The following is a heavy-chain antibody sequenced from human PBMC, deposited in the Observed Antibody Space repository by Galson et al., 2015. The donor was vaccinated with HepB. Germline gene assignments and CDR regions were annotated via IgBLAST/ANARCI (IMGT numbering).Heavy chain of an antibody. CDR2: ISYDGSNK. CDR3: ARWGRGSGWYLPGYYFDY. J-gene: IGHJ4*02. V-gene: IGHV3-30-3*01. D-gene: IGHD6-19*01. Sequence: SLRLSCAASGFTFSSYAMHWVRQAPGKGLEWVAVISYDGSNKYYADSVKGRFTISRDNSKNTLYLQMNSLRAEDTAVYYCARWGRGSGWYLPGYYFDYWGQGTLVTVSS. CDR1: GFTFSSYA.